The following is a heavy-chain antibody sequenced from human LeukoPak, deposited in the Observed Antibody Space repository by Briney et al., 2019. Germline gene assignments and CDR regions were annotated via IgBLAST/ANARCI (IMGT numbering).Heavy chain of an antibody. CDR3: ARDRGQYYYDSSGYNHLFDY. D-gene: IGHD3-22*01. V-gene: IGHV3-30*04. Sequence: PGGSLRLSCAAPGFTFSSYAMHWVRQAPGKGLEWVADISYDGGNKYYADSVKGRFTISRDNSKNTLYLQMNSLSAEDTAVYYCARDRGQYYYDSSGYNHLFDYWGQGTLVTVSS. CDR1: GFTFSSYA. J-gene: IGHJ4*02. CDR2: ISYDGGNK.